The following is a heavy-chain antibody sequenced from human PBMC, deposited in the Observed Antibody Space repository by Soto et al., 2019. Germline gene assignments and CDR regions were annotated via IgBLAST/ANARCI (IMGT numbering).Heavy chain of an antibody. Sequence: GGSLRLSCAASGFTFDDYAMHWVRQAPGKGLEWVSGISWNSGSIGYADSVKGRFTISRDNAKNSLYLQMNSLRAEDTALYYCAKLMCSGGSCTHAFDIWGQGTMVTVSS. CDR1: GFTFDDYA. CDR3: AKLMCSGGSCTHAFDI. CDR2: ISWNSGSI. V-gene: IGHV3-9*01. D-gene: IGHD2-15*01. J-gene: IGHJ3*02.